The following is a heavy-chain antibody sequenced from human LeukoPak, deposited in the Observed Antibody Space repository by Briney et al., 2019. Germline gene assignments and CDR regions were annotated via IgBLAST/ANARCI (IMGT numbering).Heavy chain of an antibody. CDR1: GFTFSSYG. Sequence: GGSLRLSCAASGFTFSSYGMHWVRQAPGKGLEWVAVISYDGSNKYYADSVKGRFTISRDNSKNTLYLQMNSLRAEDTAVYYCAKSKQVKWGITMIVVVTGPVDYWGQGTLVTVSS. CDR3: AKSKQVKWGITMIVVVTGPVDY. CDR2: ISYDGSNK. J-gene: IGHJ4*02. D-gene: IGHD3-22*01. V-gene: IGHV3-30*18.